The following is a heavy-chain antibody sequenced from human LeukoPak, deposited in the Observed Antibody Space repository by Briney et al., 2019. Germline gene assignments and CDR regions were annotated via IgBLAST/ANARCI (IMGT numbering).Heavy chain of an antibody. CDR2: INTNSGRT. D-gene: IGHD3-3*01. Sequence: ASVKVSCKTSGYTFTSYYMHWVRQAPGQGLEWMGRINTNSGRTNYAQKFQGRVTMTRDTSISTAYMELSRLRSDDTAVYYCARAAPYSIFGVVYPYYYYMDVWGKGTTVTVSS. V-gene: IGHV1-2*06. CDR1: GYTFTSYY. J-gene: IGHJ6*03. CDR3: ARAAPYSIFGVVYPYYYYMDV.